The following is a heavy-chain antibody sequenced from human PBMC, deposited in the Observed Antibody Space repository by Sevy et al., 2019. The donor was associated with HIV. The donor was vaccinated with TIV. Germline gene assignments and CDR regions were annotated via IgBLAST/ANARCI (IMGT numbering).Heavy chain of an antibody. CDR2: VYYTGGT. J-gene: IGHJ3*02. Sequence: SETLSLTCTVSGGSITSDHWNLIRQPPGKGLEWIGYVYYTGGTNYNPSLKNRVTISVDRTKNQFSLKLTSVTAADTAVYYCARRNYFDIWGQGTMVTVSS. D-gene: IGHD3-10*01. CDR3: ARRNYFDI. CDR1: GGSITSDH. V-gene: IGHV4-59*08.